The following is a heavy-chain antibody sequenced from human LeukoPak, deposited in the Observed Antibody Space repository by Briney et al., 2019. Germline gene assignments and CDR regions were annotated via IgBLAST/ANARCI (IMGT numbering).Heavy chain of an antibody. CDR1: GGSFSGYY. V-gene: IGHV4-34*01. D-gene: IGHD6-19*01. Sequence: SETLSLTCAVYGGSFSGYYWSWIRQPPGKGLEWIGEINHSGSTNYNPSLKSRVTISVDTSKNQFSLKLSSVTAADTAVYYCARLVIAVAGFDYWGQGTLDTVSS. CDR2: INHSGST. J-gene: IGHJ4*02. CDR3: ARLVIAVAGFDY.